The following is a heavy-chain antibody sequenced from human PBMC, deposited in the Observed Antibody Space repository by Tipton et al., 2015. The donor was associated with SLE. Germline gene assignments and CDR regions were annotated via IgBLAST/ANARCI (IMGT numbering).Heavy chain of an antibody. D-gene: IGHD4-17*01. V-gene: IGHV4-59*11. CDR2: IYYSGDT. J-gene: IGHJ4*02. CDR3: ARDDPDGDGGGIPGDY. Sequence: TLSLTCTVSGDSISSHYWNWIRQPPGKGLEWIGYIYYSGDTNYNPSLKSRVTISLDTSRKQFSLSLNSVTAADTAVYFCARDDPDGDGGGIPGDYWGQGTLVTVS. CDR1: GDSISSHY.